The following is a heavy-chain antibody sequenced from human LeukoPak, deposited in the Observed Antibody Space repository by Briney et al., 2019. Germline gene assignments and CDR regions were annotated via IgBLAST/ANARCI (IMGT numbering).Heavy chain of an antibody. V-gene: IGHV3-64*01. J-gene: IGHJ6*03. D-gene: IGHD3-16*01. CDR1: GFTFSSYV. CDR3: ARAGGGYYYYYMDV. Sequence: GGSLRLSCAASGFTFSSYVMHWVRQAPGKGLEYVSAISVNGGTTYYANSVKGRFTISRDNSKNTLFLQMGSLSAEDMAVYYCARAGGGYYYYYMDVWGKGTTVTVSS. CDR2: ISVNGGTT.